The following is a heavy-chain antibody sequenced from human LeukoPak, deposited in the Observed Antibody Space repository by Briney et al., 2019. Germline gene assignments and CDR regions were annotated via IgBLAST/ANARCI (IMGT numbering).Heavy chain of an antibody. CDR3: AKDMLRFGELLSFDY. CDR1: GFTFSDYY. D-gene: IGHD3-10*01. J-gene: IGHJ4*02. V-gene: IGHV3-9*01. Sequence: PGGSLRLSCAASGFTFSDYYMSWIRQAPGKGLEWVSGISWNSGSIGYADSVKGRFTISRDNAKNSLYLQMNSLRAEDTALYYCAKDMLRFGELLSFDYWGQGTLATVSS. CDR2: ISWNSGSI.